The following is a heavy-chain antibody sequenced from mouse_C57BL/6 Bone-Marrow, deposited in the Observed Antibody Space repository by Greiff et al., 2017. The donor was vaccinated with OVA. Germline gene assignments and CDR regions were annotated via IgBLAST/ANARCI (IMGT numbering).Heavy chain of an antibody. J-gene: IGHJ2*01. Sequence: VKLMESGAELVKPGASVKISCKASGYAFSSYWMNWVKQRPGKGLEWIGQIYPGDGDTNYNGKFKGKATLTADKSSSTAYMQLSSLTSEDSAVYFCARPGGYGFDYWGQGTTLTVSS. D-gene: IGHD2-2*01. V-gene: IGHV1-80*01. CDR3: ARPGGYGFDY. CDR1: GYAFSSYW. CDR2: IYPGDGDT.